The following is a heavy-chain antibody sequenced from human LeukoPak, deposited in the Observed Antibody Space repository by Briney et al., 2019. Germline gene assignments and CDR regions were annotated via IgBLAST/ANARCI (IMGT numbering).Heavy chain of an antibody. V-gene: IGHV4-34*01. CDR1: GGSFSGYY. D-gene: IGHD2-2*02. Sequence: SETLSLTCAVYGGSFSGYYWSWIRQPPGKGLEWIGEINHSGSTNYNPSLKSRVTISVDTCKNQFSLKLSSVTAADTAVYYCARYCSSTSCYTAAFDIWGQGTMVTVSS. CDR3: ARYCSSTSCYTAAFDI. J-gene: IGHJ3*02. CDR2: INHSGST.